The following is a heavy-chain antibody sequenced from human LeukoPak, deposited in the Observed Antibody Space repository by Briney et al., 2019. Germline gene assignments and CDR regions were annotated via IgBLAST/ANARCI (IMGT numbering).Heavy chain of an antibody. D-gene: IGHD3-22*01. CDR2: IYYSGSI. J-gene: IGHJ5*02. CDR1: GGSISSYY. V-gene: IGHV4-59*08. CDR3: ARHIYDSSGYYA. Sequence: SETLSLTCTVSGGSISSYYWSWIRQPPGKGLEWIGYIYYSGSINYNPSLKSRVTISVDTSKNQFSLKLSSVTAADTAVYYCARHIYDSSGYYAWGQGTLVTVSS.